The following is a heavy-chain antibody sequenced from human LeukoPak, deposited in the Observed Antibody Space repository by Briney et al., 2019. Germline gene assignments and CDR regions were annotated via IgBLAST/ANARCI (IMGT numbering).Heavy chain of an antibody. CDR2: ISSSSSYI. Sequence: GGSLRLSCAASGFTFSSYSMNWVRQAPGKGLEWVSSISSSSSYIYYADSVKGRFTISRDNAKNSLYLQMNSLRAEDTAVYYCARDQSSGGSKDTFDYWGQGTLVTVSS. D-gene: IGHD5-18*01. CDR3: ARDQSSGGSKDTFDY. J-gene: IGHJ4*02. V-gene: IGHV3-21*01. CDR1: GFTFSSYS.